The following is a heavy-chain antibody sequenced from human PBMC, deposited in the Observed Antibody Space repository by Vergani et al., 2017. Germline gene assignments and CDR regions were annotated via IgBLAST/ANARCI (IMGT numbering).Heavy chain of an antibody. V-gene: IGHV1-69*06. CDR1: GGTFSSYA. Sequence: QVQLVQSGAEVKKPGSSVKVSCKASGGTFSSYAISWVRQAPGKGLEWMGGLIPIFGTANYAQKVQGRVMITADKSTSTAYMELSSLRSEDTAVYYCARSLRGWLQSAPFDYWGQGTLVTVAS. D-gene: IGHD5-24*01. J-gene: IGHJ4*02. CDR2: LIPIFGTA. CDR3: ARSLRGWLQSAPFDY.